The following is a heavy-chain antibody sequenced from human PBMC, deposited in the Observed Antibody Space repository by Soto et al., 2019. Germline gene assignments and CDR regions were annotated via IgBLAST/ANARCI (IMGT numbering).Heavy chain of an antibody. J-gene: IGHJ6*02. Sequence: QVQLQESGPGLVKPSETLSLTCTVSGGSVSSGSYYWSWIRQPPGKGLEWIGYIYYSGSTNYNPSLKSRVNISVDTSKNQFSLKLSSVTAADTAVYYCARGDGDGYNVPYYYYGMDVWGQGTTVTVSS. D-gene: IGHD3-10*02. CDR2: IYYSGST. V-gene: IGHV4-61*01. CDR1: GGSVSSGSYY. CDR3: ARGDGDGYNVPYYYYGMDV.